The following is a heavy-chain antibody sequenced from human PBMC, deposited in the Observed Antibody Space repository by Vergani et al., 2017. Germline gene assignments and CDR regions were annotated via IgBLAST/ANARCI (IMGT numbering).Heavy chain of an antibody. V-gene: IGHV4-31*03. Sequence: QVQLQESGPGLVKPSQTLSLTCTVSGGSISSGGYYWSWIRQHPGKGLEWIGYIYYSGSTYYNPSLKSRVTISVDTSKNQFSLKLSSVTAADTAVYYCARADYYGSGSYYNSITPRGAVVWGQGTLVTVSS. J-gene: IGHJ4*02. D-gene: IGHD3-10*01. CDR3: ARADYYGSGSYYNSITPRGAVV. CDR1: GGSISSGGYY. CDR2: IYYSGST.